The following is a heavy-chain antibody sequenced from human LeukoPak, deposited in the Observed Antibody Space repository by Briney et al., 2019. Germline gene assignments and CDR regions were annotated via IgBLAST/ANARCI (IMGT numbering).Heavy chain of an antibody. CDR1: GGSFSGYH. D-gene: IGHD4-11*01. J-gene: IGHJ5*02. CDR2: INHSGST. CDR3: ARRDLDYSNLHPPYNWFDP. Sequence: SETLSLTCAVYGGSFSGYHWSRIRQPPGKGLEWIGEINHSGSTNYNPSLKSRVTISVDTSKNQFSLKLSSVTAADTAVYYCARRDLDYSNLHPPYNWFDPWGQGTLVTVSS. V-gene: IGHV4-34*01.